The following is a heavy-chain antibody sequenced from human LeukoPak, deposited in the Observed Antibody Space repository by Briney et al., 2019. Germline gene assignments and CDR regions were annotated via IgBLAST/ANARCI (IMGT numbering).Heavy chain of an antibody. CDR3: ARLGARQFLDY. CDR2: IKQDGGEK. J-gene: IGHJ4*01. Sequence: PGGSLRLSCTASGFTFSSYWMSWVRQAPGKGLEWVANIKQDGGEKYYVDSVKGRFTISRDNAKNSLYLQMNSLRAEDTAVYYCARLGARQFLDYWGQEPWSPSPQ. D-gene: IGHD5-24*01. CDR1: GFTFSSYW. V-gene: IGHV3-7*01.